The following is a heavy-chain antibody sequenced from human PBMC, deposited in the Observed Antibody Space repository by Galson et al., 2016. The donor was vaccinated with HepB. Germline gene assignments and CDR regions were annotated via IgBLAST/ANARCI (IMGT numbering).Heavy chain of an antibody. J-gene: IGHJ4*02. Sequence: SVKVSCKASGYTFSSQYFHWVRQGPGQGLEWMGIINPSGDSTHYAPKFQGRVTMTRDTSTRTVYMELSSLRSEDSAVYYCVSGGWLGSHDDWGQGTLVTVSS. D-gene: IGHD6-19*01. CDR1: GYTFSSQY. CDR2: INPSGDST. V-gene: IGHV1-46*01. CDR3: VSGGWLGSHDD.